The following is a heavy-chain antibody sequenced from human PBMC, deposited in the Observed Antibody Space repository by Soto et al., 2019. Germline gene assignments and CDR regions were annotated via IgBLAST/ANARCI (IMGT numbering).Heavy chain of an antibody. D-gene: IGHD2-8*02. CDR1: GFTFSNYA. V-gene: IGHV3-30*04. Sequence: QVQLVESGGGVVQPGRSLRLSCAASGFTFSNYAMHWVRQAPGKGLEWVAVISYDGSNKYYADSVKGRFTISRDNSKNTLYLQMNSLRAEDTAVYYCAKVGGSGAFDYWGQGTLVTVSS. J-gene: IGHJ4*02. CDR3: AKVGGSGAFDY. CDR2: ISYDGSNK.